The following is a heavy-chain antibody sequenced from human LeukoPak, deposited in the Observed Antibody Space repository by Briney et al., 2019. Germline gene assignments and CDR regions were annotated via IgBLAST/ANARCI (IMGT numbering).Heavy chain of an antibody. D-gene: IGHD2-15*01. CDR3: ARDEVVVVAATVYYSYGMDG. Sequence: GGSLRLSCAASGFTFSSYWMSWVRQAPGEGLEWVANIKQDGSEKYYVDSVKGRFTISRDNAKNSLYLQMSSLGAEGTAVYFCARDEVVVVAATVYYSYGMDGGSQRATATVSS. CDR2: IKQDGSEK. CDR1: GFTFSSYW. V-gene: IGHV3-7*01. J-gene: IGHJ6*02.